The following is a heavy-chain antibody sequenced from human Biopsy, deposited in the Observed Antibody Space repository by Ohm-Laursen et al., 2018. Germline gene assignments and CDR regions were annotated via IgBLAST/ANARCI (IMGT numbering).Heavy chain of an antibody. Sequence: SGTLSLTCTVSGGSFTGHYWSWIRQPPGKGLEWIGHISCTGYTSYNASLKSRVTISVDTSRNHFSPRLSSLTAADTAVYYCARGSNDFGGLYFPRWGQGTLLTVSS. CDR1: GGSFTGHY. J-gene: IGHJ4*02. CDR2: ISCTGYT. CDR3: ARGSNDFGGLYFPR. V-gene: IGHV4-59*11. D-gene: IGHD4-23*01.